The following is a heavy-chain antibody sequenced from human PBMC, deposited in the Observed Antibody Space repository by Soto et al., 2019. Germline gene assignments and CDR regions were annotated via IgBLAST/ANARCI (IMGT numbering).Heavy chain of an antibody. D-gene: IGHD3-16*01. V-gene: IGHV1-18*01. CDR1: GYTFIRYG. CDR3: ARGGYFDYTWGNLSHYGLDV. J-gene: IGHJ6*02. Sequence: QVQLVQSAGEVKKPGASVKVSCKASGYTFIRYGITWVRQAPGQGLEWMGWISPYNDYTIYAQKHQGRVTMTTDTPTTTVYLDLSSLKSADTAVYYSARGGYFDYTWGNLSHYGLDVWCQGTSVTVSS. CDR2: ISPYNDYT.